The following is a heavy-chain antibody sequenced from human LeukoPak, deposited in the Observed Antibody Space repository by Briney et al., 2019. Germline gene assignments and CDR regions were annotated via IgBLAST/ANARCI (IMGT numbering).Heavy chain of an antibody. CDR3: ARVRDGYNDAYVF. D-gene: IGHD5-24*01. J-gene: IGHJ3*01. CDR2: IKPSGDNT. Sequence: GASVKISCKTSGYSFTSYNLHWVRQAPGQRLEWMGIIKPSGDNTNNAQKFQGRVTMTSDTSTSTVYMELSSLKSEDTAVYYCARVRDGYNDAYVFWGQGTMVTVTS. CDR1: GYSFTSYN. V-gene: IGHV1-46*01.